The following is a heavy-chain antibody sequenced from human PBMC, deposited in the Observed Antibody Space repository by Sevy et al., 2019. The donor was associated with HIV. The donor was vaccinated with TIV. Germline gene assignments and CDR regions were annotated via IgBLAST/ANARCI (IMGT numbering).Heavy chain of an antibody. CDR3: ARQGEDEGCSWPSLYYFDY. J-gene: IGHJ4*02. D-gene: IGHD6-13*01. Sequence: SETLSLTCAVSGGSISSSSYYWGWIRQPPGKGLEWIGSIYYSGSTYYNPSLKSRVTISVDTSKNQFSLKLSSVTAADTAVYYCARQGEDEGCSWPSLYYFDYWGQGTLVTVSS. CDR1: GGSISSSSYY. V-gene: IGHV4-39*01. CDR2: IYYSGST.